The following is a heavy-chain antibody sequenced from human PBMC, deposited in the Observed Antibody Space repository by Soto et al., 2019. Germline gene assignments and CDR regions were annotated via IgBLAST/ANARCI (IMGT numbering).Heavy chain of an antibody. D-gene: IGHD2-21*01. Sequence: PILSCTTSGFTFSDYAISWFLQAPGKGLEWVGVIRSKVYGVTTDYAASVKGRFAISRDDSKSTAYLQMNSVTIEDTAVYFCAKYKSVRSYSLFGSEVWG. V-gene: IGHV3-49*03. CDR3: AKYKSVRSYSLFGSEV. CDR2: IRSKVYGVTT. J-gene: IGHJ3*01. CDR1: GFTFSDYA.